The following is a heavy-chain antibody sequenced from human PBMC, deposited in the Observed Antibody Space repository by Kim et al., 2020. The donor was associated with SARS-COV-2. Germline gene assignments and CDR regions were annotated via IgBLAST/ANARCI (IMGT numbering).Heavy chain of an antibody. Sequence: GGSLRISCAASGFTFSDYYMSWIRQAPGKGREGVSDRSSRGETIYYADYVKGRLTISRDNAKNSLDLQMNSLRAEDTAVYYCARDPRRELLRPNYYYYYGMDVWGPGTTVTVSS. J-gene: IGHJ6*02. CDR3: ARDPRRELLRPNYYYYYGMDV. D-gene: IGHD1-26*01. CDR2: RSSRGETI. V-gene: IGHV3-11*01. CDR1: GFTFSDYY.